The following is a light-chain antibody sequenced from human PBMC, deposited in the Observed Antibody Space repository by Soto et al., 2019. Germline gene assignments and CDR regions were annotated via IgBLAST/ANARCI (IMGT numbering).Light chain of an antibody. V-gene: IGLV1-47*01. CDR2: RNN. Sequence: QSVLTQPPSASGTPGQRVTISCSGSSSNIGSNYVYWYQQLPGTAPKLLIYRNNQRPSGVPDRFSGSKSGTSASLAISGLRFGDGGDYYCAAWDDSLSVVVFGGGTKLTVL. J-gene: IGLJ2*01. CDR3: AAWDDSLSVVV. CDR1: SSNIGSNY.